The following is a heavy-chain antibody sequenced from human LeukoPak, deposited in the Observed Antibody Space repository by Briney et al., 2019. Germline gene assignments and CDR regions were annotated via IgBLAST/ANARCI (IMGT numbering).Heavy chain of an antibody. CDR2: IYYSGST. V-gene: IGHV4-30-4*01. Sequence: SETLSLTCTVSGGSISSGDYYWSWIRQPPGKGLEWIGYIYYSGSTYYNPSLKSRVTISVDTSKNQFSLKLSSVTAADTAVYYCARVTTVLAFDIWGQGTMVTVSS. CDR1: GGSISSGDYY. CDR3: ARVTTVLAFDI. J-gene: IGHJ3*02. D-gene: IGHD1-1*01.